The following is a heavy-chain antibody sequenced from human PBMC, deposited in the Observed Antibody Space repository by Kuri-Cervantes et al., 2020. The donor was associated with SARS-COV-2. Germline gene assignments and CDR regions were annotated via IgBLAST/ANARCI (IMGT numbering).Heavy chain of an antibody. CDR1: GGSVSSGSYY. CDR3: ARAGILVYNWFDP. J-gene: IGHJ5*02. D-gene: IGHD2-2*01. V-gene: IGHV4-39*07. Sequence: SETLSLTCTVSGGSVSSGSYYWSWIRQPPGKGLEWIGSIYHSGSTYYNPSLKSRATISVDTSKNQFSLKLSSVTAADTAVYYCARAGILVYNWFDPWGQGTLVTVSS. CDR2: IYHSGST.